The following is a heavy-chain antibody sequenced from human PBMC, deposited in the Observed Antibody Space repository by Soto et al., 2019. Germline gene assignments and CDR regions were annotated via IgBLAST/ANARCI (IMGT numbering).Heavy chain of an antibody. Sequence: ASVKVSCKASGYTFTSYGISWVRQAPGQGLEWMGWISAYNGNTNYAQKLQGRVTMTTDTSTSTAYMELRSLRSDDTAVYYCARAPSSSGRPSMDVWGQGTTVTVSS. CDR1: GYTFTSYG. CDR3: ARAPSSSGRPSMDV. V-gene: IGHV1-18*01. J-gene: IGHJ6*02. D-gene: IGHD6-19*01. CDR2: ISAYNGNT.